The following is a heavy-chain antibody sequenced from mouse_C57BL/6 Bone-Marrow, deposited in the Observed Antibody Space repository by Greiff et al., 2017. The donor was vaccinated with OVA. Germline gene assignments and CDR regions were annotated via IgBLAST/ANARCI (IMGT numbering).Heavy chain of an antibody. Sequence: QVQLKESGPGLVQPSQSLSITCTVSGFSLTSYGVHWVRQPPGKGLEWLGVIWSGGSTDYNAAFISRLSISKDNSKSQVFFKMNSLQADDTAIYYCAISLYYYGSSYDLDWYFDVWGTGTTVTVSS. CDR1: GFSLTSYG. CDR3: AISLYYYGSSYDLDWYFDV. CDR2: IWSGGST. V-gene: IGHV2-2*01. J-gene: IGHJ1*03. D-gene: IGHD1-1*01.